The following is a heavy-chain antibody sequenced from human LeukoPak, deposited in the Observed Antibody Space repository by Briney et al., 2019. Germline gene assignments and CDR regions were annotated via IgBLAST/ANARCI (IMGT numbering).Heavy chain of an antibody. D-gene: IGHD4-17*01. Sequence: AASVKVSCKASGGTFSSYAISWVRQAPGQGLEWMGGIIPIFGTANYAQKFQARVTITADESTSTAYMELSSLRSEDTAVYYCARDPDTTENYNWFDPWGQGTLVTVSS. J-gene: IGHJ5*02. CDR1: GGTFSSYA. CDR3: ARDPDTTENYNWFDP. CDR2: IIPIFGTA. V-gene: IGHV1-69*01.